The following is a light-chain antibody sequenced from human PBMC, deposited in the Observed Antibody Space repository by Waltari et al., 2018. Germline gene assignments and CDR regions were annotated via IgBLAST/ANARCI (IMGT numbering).Light chain of an antibody. CDR2: DAS. CDR1: QSISRW. Sequence: IQMTQSPSTLSAFVGDRVTITCRASQSISRWFAWYQQKPGKAPKLLIYDASHLESGVPSRFSGSGSGTEFTLTISSLQPDDFATYYCQHYNSSSWMFGQGTKVEIK. CDR3: QHYNSSSWM. V-gene: IGKV1-5*01. J-gene: IGKJ1*01.